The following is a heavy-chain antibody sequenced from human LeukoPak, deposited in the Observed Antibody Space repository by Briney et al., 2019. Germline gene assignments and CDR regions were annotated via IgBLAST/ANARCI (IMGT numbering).Heavy chain of an antibody. V-gene: IGHV4-34*01. CDR1: GGSFSGYY. Sequence: SETLSLTCAAYGGSFSGYYWSWIRQPPGKGLEWIGDINHSGSTNYNPSLKSRVSISVDTSKNQFSIQLSSVTAADTAVYYCAIAPWRYSYGYYYCGQGTLVTVSS. CDR3: AIAPWRYSYGYYY. CDR2: INHSGST. J-gene: IGHJ4*02. D-gene: IGHD5-18*01.